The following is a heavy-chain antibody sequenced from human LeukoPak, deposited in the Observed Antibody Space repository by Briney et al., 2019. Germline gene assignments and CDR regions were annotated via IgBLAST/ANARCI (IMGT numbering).Heavy chain of an antibody. CDR2: ISSSSSTI. CDR3: ARTSSTVTTTPDY. V-gene: IGHV3-48*01. J-gene: IGHJ4*02. CDR1: GFTFSSYS. Sequence: GGSLSLSCAVSGFTFSSYSMNWVRQAPGEGMEWVSYISSSSSTIYYADSVKGRFTISRDNAKNSLYLQMNSLRAEDTAVYYCARTSSTVTTTPDYWGQGTLVTVSS. D-gene: IGHD4-17*01.